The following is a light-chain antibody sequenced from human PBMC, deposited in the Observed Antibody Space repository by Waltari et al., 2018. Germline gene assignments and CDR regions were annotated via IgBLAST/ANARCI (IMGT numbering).Light chain of an antibody. CDR2: DVT. CDR1: TIDGDVSDY. CDR3: LSYTRNDWV. Sequence: QSALTPPRSVSVSPGPSVTFACTGTTIDGDVSDYASWYQQHSDKPPKLILYDVTKRPSGVTDRFSGSKSGNTASLTISGLQPEDEANYYCLSYTRNDWVFGGGTKLTVL. J-gene: IGLJ3*02. V-gene: IGLV2-11*01.